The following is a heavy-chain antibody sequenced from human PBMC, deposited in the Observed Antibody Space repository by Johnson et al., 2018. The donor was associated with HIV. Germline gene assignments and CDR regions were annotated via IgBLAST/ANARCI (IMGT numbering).Heavy chain of an antibody. V-gene: IGHV3-30*04. D-gene: IGHD3-10*01. J-gene: IGHJ3*02. CDR1: GFTFSSYA. CDR2: ISYDGSNK. Sequence: QVQLVESGGGLVKPGGSLRLSCAASGFTFSSYAMHWVRQAPGKVLEWVAVISYDGSNKYYADSAKGRFTISRDNSKNTLYLQMNSLRAEDTAVYYCARDPGSITLVRGDAFDIWGQGTVVTISS. CDR3: ARDPGSITLVRGDAFDI.